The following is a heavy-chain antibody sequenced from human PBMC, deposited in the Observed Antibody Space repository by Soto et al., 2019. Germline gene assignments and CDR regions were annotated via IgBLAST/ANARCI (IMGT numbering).Heavy chain of an antibody. CDR3: AIEGRARPRWAFAY. J-gene: IGHJ4*02. V-gene: IGHV3-64*01. CDR2: ISTNGDST. Sequence: EVQLVESGGGLVQPGGSLRLSCAASGFTFGSYPMHWVRQAPGKGLEYVSAISTNGDSTFYAHSVKGRFTISRDNSKNTLYLQMGSLRAEDMGVYCCAIEGRARPRWAFAYWGQGTLVTASS. CDR1: GFTFGSYP.